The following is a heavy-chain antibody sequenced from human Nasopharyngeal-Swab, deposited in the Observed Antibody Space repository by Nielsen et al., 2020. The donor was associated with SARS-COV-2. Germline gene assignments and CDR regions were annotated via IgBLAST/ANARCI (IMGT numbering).Heavy chain of an antibody. CDR3: ARGARGTMIVVVIPDYYYYGMDV. J-gene: IGHJ6*02. V-gene: IGHV1-69*01. CDR2: IIPIFGTA. Sequence: WVRQAPGQGLEWMGGIIPIFGTANYAQKFQGRVTITADESTSTAYMELSSLRSEDTAVYCCARGARGTMIVVVIPDYYYYGMDVWGQGTTVTVSS. D-gene: IGHD3-22*01.